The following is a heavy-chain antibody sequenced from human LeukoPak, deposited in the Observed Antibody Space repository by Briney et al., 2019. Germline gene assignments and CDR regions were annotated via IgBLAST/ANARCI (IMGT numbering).Heavy chain of an antibody. CDR2: IIPIFGTA. D-gene: IGHD5-24*01. Sequence: SVKVSCKASGGTFSSYAISWVRQAPGQGLEWMGGIIPIFGTANYAQKFQGRVTITADESTSTAYMELSSLRSEDTAVYYCAREGEMATTPSDYYYYGMDVWGQGTMVTVSS. V-gene: IGHV1-69*13. J-gene: IGHJ6*02. CDR3: AREGEMATTPSDYYYYGMDV. CDR1: GGTFSSYA.